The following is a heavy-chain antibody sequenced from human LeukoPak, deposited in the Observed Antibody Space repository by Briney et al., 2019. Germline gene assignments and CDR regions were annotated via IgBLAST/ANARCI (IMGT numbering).Heavy chain of an antibody. CDR3: ARDYFTDEGWWEPQYYFDY. V-gene: IGHV3-7*01. J-gene: IGHJ4*02. CDR1: GFTFSSYW. Sequence: PGGSLRLSCAASGFTFSSYWMSWVRQAPGKGLEWVANIKQDGSEKYYVDSVKGRFTISRDNAKNSLYLQMNSLRAEDTAVYYCARDYFTDEGWWEPQYYFDYWGQGTLVTVSS. D-gene: IGHD1-26*01. CDR2: IKQDGSEK.